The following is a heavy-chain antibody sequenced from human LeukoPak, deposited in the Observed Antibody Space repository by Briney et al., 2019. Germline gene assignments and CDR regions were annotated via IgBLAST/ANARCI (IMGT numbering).Heavy chain of an antibody. V-gene: IGHV1-46*01. CDR2: INPSGGST. CDR3: ARAHSTYNRHYYYYYGMDV. D-gene: IGHD1-1*01. J-gene: IGHJ6*02. CDR1: GGTFSSYA. Sequence: APVKVSCKASGGTFSSYAISWVRQAPGQGLEWMGIINPSGGSTSYAQKFQGRVTMTRDTSTSTVYMELSSLRSEDTAVYYCARAHSTYNRHYYYYYGMDVWGQGTTVTVSS.